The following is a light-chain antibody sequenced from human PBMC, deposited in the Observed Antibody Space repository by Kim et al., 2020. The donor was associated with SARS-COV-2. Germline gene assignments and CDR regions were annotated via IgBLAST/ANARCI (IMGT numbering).Light chain of an antibody. CDR2: DAS. J-gene: IGKJ1*01. Sequence: DIVLTQSPGTLSLSPGERATLSCRASQSVSSSYLAWYQQKPGQAPRVLMYDASNRATGIPDRFSGSGSGTDFTLTISRLEPEDLAVYYCQQYGNSPWTFGQGTKVDIK. V-gene: IGKV3-20*01. CDR3: QQYGNSPWT. CDR1: QSVSSSY.